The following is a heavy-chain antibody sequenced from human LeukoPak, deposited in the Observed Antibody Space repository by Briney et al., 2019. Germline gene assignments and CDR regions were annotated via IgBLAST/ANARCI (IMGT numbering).Heavy chain of an antibody. D-gene: IGHD6-6*01. J-gene: IGHJ4*02. CDR2: IYYSGST. V-gene: IGHV4-59*01. CDR1: GGSISSYY. CDR3: ARGAAARRSDY. Sequence: PSETLSLTCTVSGGSISSYYWSWIRQPPGKGLEWVWHIYYSGSTNYNPSLKSRVTISVDTTKNQFSLKLSSVTAADTAVYYCARGAAARRSDYWGQGTLVTVSS.